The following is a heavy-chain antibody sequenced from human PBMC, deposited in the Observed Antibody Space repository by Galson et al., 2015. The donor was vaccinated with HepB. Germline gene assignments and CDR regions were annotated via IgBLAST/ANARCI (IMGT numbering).Heavy chain of an antibody. CDR1: GGSIGSHF. CDR2: AHSSGRT. Sequence: ETLSLTCTVSGGSIGSHFWSWIRQPPGKGLEWVGYAHSSGRTNSNPSLKSRVTLSIDTSKDQFSLKMRSVTTADTAVYYCARDTYCPDIYAEYYEDYFDSWGHGIQVTVSS. J-gene: IGHJ5*01. V-gene: IGHV4-59*11. D-gene: IGHD3-3*01. CDR3: ARDTYCPDIYAEYYEDYFDS.